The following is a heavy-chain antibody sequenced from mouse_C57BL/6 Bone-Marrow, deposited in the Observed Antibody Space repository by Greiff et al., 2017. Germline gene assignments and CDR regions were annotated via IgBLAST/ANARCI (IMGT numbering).Heavy chain of an antibody. CDR3: ATGGITTDFDY. J-gene: IGHJ2*01. D-gene: IGHD1-2*01. V-gene: IGHV1-22*01. Sequence: EVQLQQSGPELVKPGASVKMSCKASGYTFTDYNMHWVKQSHGKSLEWIGYINPNNGGTSYNQKFKGKATLTVNKSSSTAYMELRSLTSEDSAVYYCATGGITTDFDYWGQGTTLTVSS. CDR1: GYTFTDYN. CDR2: INPNNGGT.